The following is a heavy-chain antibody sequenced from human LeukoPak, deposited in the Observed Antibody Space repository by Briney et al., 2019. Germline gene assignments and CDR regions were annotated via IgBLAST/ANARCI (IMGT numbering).Heavy chain of an antibody. D-gene: IGHD2-2*02. Sequence: SETLSLTCTVSGGSISSGSYYWSWIRQPAGKGLEWIGRIYTSGSTNYNPSLKSRVTISVDTSKNQFSLKLSSVTAADTAVYYCARDRDIVVVPAAIMGRYYMDVWGKGTTVTVSS. CDR1: GGSISSGSYY. CDR2: IYTSGST. J-gene: IGHJ6*03. CDR3: ARDRDIVVVPAAIMGRYYMDV. V-gene: IGHV4-61*02.